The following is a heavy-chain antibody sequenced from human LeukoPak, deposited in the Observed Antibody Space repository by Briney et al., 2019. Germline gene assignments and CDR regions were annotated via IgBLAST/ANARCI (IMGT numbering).Heavy chain of an antibody. CDR2: FDPEHGEI. J-gene: IGHJ3*02. Sequence: ASVQVSCKLSGHTLSELSMHWVRQAPGKGLEWMGGFDPEHGEIVYAQKFQGRITLTEDTSTDTAYMNLSSLTSDDTAVYCCATDVIGLIKIVRRPFDIWGPGTMLTVSS. CDR1: GHTLSELS. D-gene: IGHD2-21*01. V-gene: IGHV1-24*01. CDR3: ATDVIGLIKIVRRPFDI.